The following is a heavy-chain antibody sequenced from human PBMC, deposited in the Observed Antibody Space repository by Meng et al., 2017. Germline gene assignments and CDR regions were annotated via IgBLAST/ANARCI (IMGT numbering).Heavy chain of an antibody. D-gene: IGHD2/OR15-2a*01. CDR3: AKLIAPSAY. V-gene: IGHV3-30*07. CDR2: ISYDGSNK. J-gene: IGHJ4*02. CDR1: GLTFSSYA. Sequence: VQLVESGGGVVKPWRSLRLSCAASGLTFSSYAMHWVRQATGKGLEWVAVISYDGSNKYYADSVKGRFTISRDNSKNTLYLQMNSLRVEDTAVYYCAKLIAPSAYWGQGTLVTVSS.